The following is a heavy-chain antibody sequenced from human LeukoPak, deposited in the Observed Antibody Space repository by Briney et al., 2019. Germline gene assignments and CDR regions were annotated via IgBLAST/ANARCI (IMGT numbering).Heavy chain of an antibody. CDR2: IYHSGST. J-gene: IGHJ4*02. D-gene: IGHD3-22*01. CDR3: ARGGRGYYDSSGYYPDY. V-gene: IGHV4-30-2*01. CDR1: GGSISSGGYS. Sequence: SQTLSLTCAVSGGSISSGGYSWSWIRQPPGKGLEWIGYIYHSGSTYYNPSLKSRVTISVDRSKNQFSLKLSFVTAADTAVYYCARGGRGYYDSSGYYPDYWGQGTLVTVSS.